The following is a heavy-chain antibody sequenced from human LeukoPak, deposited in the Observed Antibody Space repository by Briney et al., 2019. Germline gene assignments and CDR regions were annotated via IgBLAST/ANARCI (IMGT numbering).Heavy chain of an antibody. CDR1: GASISSGSYY. CDR2: IYTRGST. J-gene: IGHJ6*03. D-gene: IGHD6-19*01. CDR3: ARDSGIPVAASLYYYYFYMDV. Sequence: SETLSLTCAVSGASISSGSYYWAWIRQPAGKGLAWIGRIYTRGSTNYNPSLKSRVTISVDTSKNQFSLMLSSVTAADTAVYYCARDSGIPVAASLYYYYFYMDVWGKGTTVTISS. V-gene: IGHV4-61*02.